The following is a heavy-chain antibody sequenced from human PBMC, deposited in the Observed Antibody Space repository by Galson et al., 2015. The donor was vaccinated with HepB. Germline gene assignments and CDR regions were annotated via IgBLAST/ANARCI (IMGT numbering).Heavy chain of an antibody. CDR1: GGSISSGGYS. CDR3: ARDGIDGSGSLYPGFDP. J-gene: IGHJ5*02. V-gene: IGHV4-30-4*07. D-gene: IGHD3-10*01. Sequence: TLSLTCAVSGGSISSGGYSWSWIRQPPGKGLEWIGYIYYSGSTYYNPSLKSRVTISVDTSKNQFSLKLSSVTAADTAVYYCARDGIDGSGSLYPGFDPWGQGTLVTVSS. CDR2: IYYSGST.